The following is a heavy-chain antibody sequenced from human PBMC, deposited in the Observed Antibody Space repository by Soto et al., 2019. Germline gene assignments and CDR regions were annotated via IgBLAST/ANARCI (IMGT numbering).Heavy chain of an antibody. Sequence: PSETLSLTCAVYGGSFSGYYWSWIRQPPGKGLEWIGEINHSGSTNYNPSLKSRVTISVDTSKNQFSLKLSSVTAADTAVYYCARGLVVVAANPSYNWFEPWGQGTLVTVSS. CDR2: INHSGST. J-gene: IGHJ5*02. CDR1: GGSFSGYY. D-gene: IGHD2-15*01. V-gene: IGHV4-34*01. CDR3: ARGLVVVAANPSYNWFEP.